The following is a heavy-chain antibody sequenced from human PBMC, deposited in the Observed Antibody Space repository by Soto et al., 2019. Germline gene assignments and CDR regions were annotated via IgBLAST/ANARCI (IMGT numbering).Heavy chain of an antibody. CDR1: GFTFSSYS. J-gene: IGHJ5*02. CDR2: ISSSSSYI. V-gene: IGHV3-21*01. CDR3: ARGRADYYDSSGLYNWFDP. D-gene: IGHD3-22*01. Sequence: GGSLRLSCAASGFTFSSYSMNWVRQAPGKGLEWVSSISSSSSYIYYADSVKGRSTISRDNAKNSLYLQMNSLRAEDTAVYYCARGRADYYDSSGLYNWFDPWGQGTLVTVSS.